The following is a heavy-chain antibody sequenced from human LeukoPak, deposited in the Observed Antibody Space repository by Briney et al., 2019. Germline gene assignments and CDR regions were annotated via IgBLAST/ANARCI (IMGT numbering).Heavy chain of an antibody. D-gene: IGHD3-16*01. Sequence: PGRSLRLSCVASGFTFSSYAMHWVRQAPGKGLEWVALISYDGSNKYYADSVKGRFTISRDNSKNTLYLQMNSLRAEDTAVYYCARDGLTSNAFDIWGQGTMVTVSS. V-gene: IGHV3-30-3*01. CDR2: ISYDGSNK. J-gene: IGHJ3*02. CDR3: ARDGLTSNAFDI. CDR1: GFTFSSYA.